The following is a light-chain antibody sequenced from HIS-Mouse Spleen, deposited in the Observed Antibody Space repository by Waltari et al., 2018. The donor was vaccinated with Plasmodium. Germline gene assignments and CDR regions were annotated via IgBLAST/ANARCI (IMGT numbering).Light chain of an antibody. V-gene: IGLV2-23*03. CDR1: SRAVGSYNL. J-gene: IGLJ3*02. Sequence: QSALTQPASVSGSPGQSTPISCTGTSRAVGSYNLVSWYQQHPGKAPKLMIYEGSKRPSGVSNRFSGSKSGNTASLTISGLQAEDEADYYCCSYAGSSTFVFGGGTKLTVL. CDR3: CSYAGSSTFV. CDR2: EGS.